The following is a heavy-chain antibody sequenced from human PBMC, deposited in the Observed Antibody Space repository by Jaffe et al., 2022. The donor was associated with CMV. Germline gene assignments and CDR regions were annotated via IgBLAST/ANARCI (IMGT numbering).Heavy chain of an antibody. V-gene: IGHV2-70*13. CDR2: IDWDDDK. D-gene: IGHD3-9*01. Sequence: QVTLRESGPALVKPTQTLTLTCTFSGFSLSTTGMCVSWIRQPPGKALEWLARIDWDDDKDYNTSLKSRLTISKDTSKNQVVLTMTNMDPVDTATYYCARITNDILTGYYQFFDYWGQGTLVTVSS. CDR1: GFSLSTTGMC. CDR3: ARITNDILTGYYQFFDY. J-gene: IGHJ4*02.